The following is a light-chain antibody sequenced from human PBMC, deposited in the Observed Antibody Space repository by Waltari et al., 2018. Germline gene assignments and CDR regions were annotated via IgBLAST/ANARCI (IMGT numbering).Light chain of an antibody. CDR2: EVT. J-gene: IGLJ3*02. CDR3: SSYTSSITWV. V-gene: IGLV2-14*01. Sequence: QSALTQPASVSGSPGQSITIPCTGTSSDVGSYNYVSWYQQHPGKAPQLMIYEVTKRPSGVSNRFAGSKSGNTASLTSSGLQAEDEADYYCSSYTSSITWVFGGGTKLTVL. CDR1: SSDVGSYNY.